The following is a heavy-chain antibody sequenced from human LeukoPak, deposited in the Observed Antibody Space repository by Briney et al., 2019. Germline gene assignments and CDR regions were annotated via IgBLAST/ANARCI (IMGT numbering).Heavy chain of an antibody. J-gene: IGHJ3*02. V-gene: IGHV1-46*01. D-gene: IGHD5-12*01. Sequence: GASLTVSYKASGYTFTSYYIHWVRQAPGQRLEWMGIINPSGGSTSYAQKFQGRVTMTRDTSTSTVYMELSSLRSEDTAVYYCAGIVATIEAFDIWGQGTMVTVSS. CDR1: GYTFTSYY. CDR2: INPSGGST. CDR3: AGIVATIEAFDI.